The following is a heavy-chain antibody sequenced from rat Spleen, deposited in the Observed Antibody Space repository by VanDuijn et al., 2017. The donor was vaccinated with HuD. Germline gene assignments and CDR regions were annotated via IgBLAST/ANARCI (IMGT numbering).Heavy chain of an antibody. V-gene: IGHV5S13*01. CDR1: GFTFSNYG. CDR3: ARHGASSTGSSFDY. CDR2: ISYDGGST. Sequence: EVQLVESGGGLVQPGRSMKLSCAASGFTFSNYGMAWVRQAPKKGLEWVAYISYDGGSTYYRDPVKGRFTISRDNAKNTQYLQMDRLRSDDTATYYCARHGASSTGSSFDYWGQGVMVTVSS. J-gene: IGHJ2*01. D-gene: IGHD5-1*01.